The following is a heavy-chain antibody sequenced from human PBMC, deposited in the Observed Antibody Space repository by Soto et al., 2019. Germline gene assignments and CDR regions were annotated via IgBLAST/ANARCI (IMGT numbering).Heavy chain of an antibody. Sequence: QVQLVQSGAEVKKPGASVKVSCKVSGYTLTELSMHWVRQAPGKGLEWMGGFDPEDGETIYAQKCQGRVTMTEDTSTDTAYMELSSLRSEDTAVYYCATLSYYYGSGNNWFDPWGQGTLVTVSS. CDR1: GYTLTELS. CDR3: ATLSYYYGSGNNWFDP. V-gene: IGHV1-24*01. CDR2: FDPEDGET. D-gene: IGHD3-10*01. J-gene: IGHJ5*02.